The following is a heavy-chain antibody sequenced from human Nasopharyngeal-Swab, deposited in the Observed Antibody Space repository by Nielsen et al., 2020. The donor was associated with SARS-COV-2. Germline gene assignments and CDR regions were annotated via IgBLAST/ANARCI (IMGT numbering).Heavy chain of an antibody. CDR1: GYTFTSYG. D-gene: IGHD2-2*01. CDR2: ISAYNGNT. Sequence: SLQVSCKASGYTFTSYGIIWLRQAPGQGLEWMGWISAYNGNTNYAQKLQGRVTMTTDTSTSTAYMELSSLRSEDTAVYYCARGLVSTADFDYWGQGTLVTVS. J-gene: IGHJ4*02. V-gene: IGHV1-18*01. CDR3: ARGLVSTADFDY.